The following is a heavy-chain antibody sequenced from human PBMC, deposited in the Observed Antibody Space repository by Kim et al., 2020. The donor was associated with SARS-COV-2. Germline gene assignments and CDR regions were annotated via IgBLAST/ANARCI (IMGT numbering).Heavy chain of an antibody. CDR2: VSYSGST. CDR3: ARHFHQSSSPSRWFDP. J-gene: IGHJ5*02. V-gene: IGHV4-59*08. Sequence: SETLSLTCTVSGGSISTYYWSWLRQPPGKGLEWIGYVSYSGSTNYNPSLKSRVTISVDTSKSQFSLRLSSVTAADTAVYYCARHFHQSSSPSRWFDPWG. CDR1: GGSISTYY. D-gene: IGHD6-6*01.